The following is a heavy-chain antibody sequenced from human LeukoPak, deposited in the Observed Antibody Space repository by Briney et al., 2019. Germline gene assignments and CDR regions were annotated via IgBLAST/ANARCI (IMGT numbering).Heavy chain of an antibody. CDR2: MNEYGSEI. CDR3: ARPRGCGSSRCNNFDY. V-gene: IGHV3-7*01. D-gene: IGHD2-2*01. Sequence: GGSLRLSCAASGFTFSSYEMNWVRQAPGKGLEWVAKMNEYGSEIFYLDSVKGRFTISRDNAKNSLYLQMNSLRAEDTAVYYCARPRGCGSSRCNNFDYWGQGTLVTVSS. J-gene: IGHJ4*02. CDR1: GFTFSSYE.